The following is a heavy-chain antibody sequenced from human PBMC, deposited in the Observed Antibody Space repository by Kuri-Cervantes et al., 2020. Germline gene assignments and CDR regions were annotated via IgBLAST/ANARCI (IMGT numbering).Heavy chain of an antibody. CDR1: GYTFTSYG. CDR2: ISAYNGNT. Sequence: ASVKVSCKASGYTFTSYGISWVRQAPGQGLEWMGWISAYNGNTNYAQKLQGRVTMTTDTSTSTAYMELRSLRSDDTAVYYCARVFSSGRAWYETPQPEYFDYWGQGTLVTVSS. J-gene: IGHJ4*02. V-gene: IGHV1-18*01. D-gene: IGHD3-10*01. CDR3: ARVFSSGRAWYETPQPEYFDY.